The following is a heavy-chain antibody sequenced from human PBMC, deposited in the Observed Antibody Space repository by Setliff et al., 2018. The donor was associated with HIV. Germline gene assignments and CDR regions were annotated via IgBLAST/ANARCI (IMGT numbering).Heavy chain of an antibody. CDR1: GGTFSNYA. CDR3: ARDSRDIVVVIAPEPEPYYYYGMDV. D-gene: IGHD2-15*01. CDR2: IIPIFGTA. Sequence: SVKVSCKASGGTFSNYAISWVRQAPGQGLEWMGGIIPIFGTANYAQKFKGRLTITADESTSTVYMELSSLRSEDTAVYYCARDSRDIVVVIAPEPEPYYYYGMDVWGEGTTVTVSS. V-gene: IGHV1-69*13. J-gene: IGHJ6*04.